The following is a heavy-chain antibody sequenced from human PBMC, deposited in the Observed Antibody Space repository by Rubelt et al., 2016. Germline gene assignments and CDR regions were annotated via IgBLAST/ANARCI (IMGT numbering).Heavy chain of an antibody. V-gene: IGHV4-59*01. CDR1: GGSISSYY. CDR3: ARTKYSGSWGLHDY. J-gene: IGHJ4*02. Sequence: QVQLQESGPGLVKPSETLSLTCSVSGGSISSYYWSWIRQPPGKGLEWIGYIYYSGSTNYNPSLKSRVTISVDTSKNQFSLKLSSGTAADTAVYYCARTKYSGSWGLHDYWGQGTLVTVSS. CDR2: IYYSGST. D-gene: IGHD1-26*01.